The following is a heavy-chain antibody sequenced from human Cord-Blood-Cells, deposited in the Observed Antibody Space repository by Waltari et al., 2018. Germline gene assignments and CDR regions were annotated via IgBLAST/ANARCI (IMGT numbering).Heavy chain of an antibody. V-gene: IGHV5-51*01. J-gene: IGHJ4*02. CDR3: ARWAELRFLEWLLFDY. Sequence: EYMGIIYPGDSDTRYSPSFQGQDTISADKSISTAYLQWSSLKASDTAMYYCARWAELRFLEWLLFDYWGQGTLVTVSS. CDR2: IYPGDSDT. D-gene: IGHD3-3*01.